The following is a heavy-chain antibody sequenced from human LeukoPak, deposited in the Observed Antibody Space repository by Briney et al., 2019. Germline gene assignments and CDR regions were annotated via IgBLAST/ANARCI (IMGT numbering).Heavy chain of an antibody. CDR3: ATGQFTDFDY. V-gene: IGHV4-59*08. CDR1: GSSINNYY. J-gene: IGHJ4*02. Sequence: RPSETLSLTCTVSGSSINNYYWSWIRQPPGKGLEWIGYIHYSGSATYYNPSLKSRVTISVDTSKNQFSLNLRSVTAADTAVYYCATGQFTDFDYWGQGILVTVSS. CDR2: IHYSGSAT. D-gene: IGHD3-10*01.